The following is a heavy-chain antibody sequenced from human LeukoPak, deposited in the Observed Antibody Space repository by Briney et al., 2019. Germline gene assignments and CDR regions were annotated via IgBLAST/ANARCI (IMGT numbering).Heavy chain of an antibody. D-gene: IGHD3-22*01. Sequence: GGSLRLSCAASGFTVSSNYMSWVRQAPGKGLEWVSVIYSGVSTYYADSVKGRFTISRDNSKNTLYLQMNSLRAEDTAVYYCARYYYDSSGYYSGGYYGMDVWGQGTTVTVSS. J-gene: IGHJ6*02. CDR2: IYSGVST. V-gene: IGHV3-66*01. CDR1: GFTVSSNY. CDR3: ARYYYDSSGYYSGGYYGMDV.